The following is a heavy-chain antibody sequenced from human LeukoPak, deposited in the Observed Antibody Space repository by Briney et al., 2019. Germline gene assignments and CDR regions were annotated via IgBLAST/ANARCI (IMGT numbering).Heavy chain of an antibody. J-gene: IGHJ5*02. CDR3: ARHLIKAYGGNSPFDP. CDR1: GYSFTSYW. Sequence: GESLKISCKGSGYSFTSYWIGWVRQMPGEGLEWMGIIYPGDSDTRYSPSFQGQVTISADKSISTAYLQWSSLKASDTAMYYCARHLIKAYGGNSPFDPWGQGTLVTVSS. V-gene: IGHV5-51*01. CDR2: IYPGDSDT. D-gene: IGHD4-23*01.